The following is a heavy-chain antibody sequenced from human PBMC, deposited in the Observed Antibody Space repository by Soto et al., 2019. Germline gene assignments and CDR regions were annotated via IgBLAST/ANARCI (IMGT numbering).Heavy chain of an antibody. J-gene: IGHJ3*01. CDR3: AYSTGWYRHDV. Sequence: QVQLQESGPGLVKPSGTLSLTCAVSGDSISSPKWWTWLRQPPGKGLEWIGDLLHSGTTNYNPSLMSRVTLSVDKPQNQFSLQPTSVAVSDTAIYYCAYSTGWYRHDVWGQGTSVTVSS. CDR2: LLHSGTT. CDR1: GDSISSPKW. V-gene: IGHV4-4*02. D-gene: IGHD6-19*01.